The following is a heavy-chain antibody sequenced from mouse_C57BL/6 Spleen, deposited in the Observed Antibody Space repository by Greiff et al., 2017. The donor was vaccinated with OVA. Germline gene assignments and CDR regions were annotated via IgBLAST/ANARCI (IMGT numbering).Heavy chain of an antibody. J-gene: IGHJ2*01. CDR3: ARDGMDYFDY. CDR2: IHPNSGST. D-gene: IGHD2-3*01. V-gene: IGHV1-64*01. CDR1: GYTFTSYW. Sequence: VQLQQPGAELVKPGASVKLSCKASGYTFTSYWMHWVKQRPGQGLEWIGMIHPNSGSTNYNEKFKSKATLTVDKSSSTAYMQLRSLTSEDSAVYYCARDGMDYFDYWGQGTTLTVSS.